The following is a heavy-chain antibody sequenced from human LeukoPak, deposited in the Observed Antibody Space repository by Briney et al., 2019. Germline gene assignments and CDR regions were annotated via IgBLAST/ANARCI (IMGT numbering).Heavy chain of an antibody. D-gene: IGHD3-22*01. V-gene: IGHV4-4*07. CDR1: GDSISGFY. Sequence: PSETLSLTCTVSGDSISGFYWSWIRQAAGKGLEWIGHIYTSGSTNYNPSLKSRVTMSVDMSKNQFSLKLRSVTAADTAVYYCARGPYSYDSSGAFDIWGQGTMVTVSS. J-gene: IGHJ3*02. CDR3: ARGPYSYDSSGAFDI. CDR2: IYTSGST.